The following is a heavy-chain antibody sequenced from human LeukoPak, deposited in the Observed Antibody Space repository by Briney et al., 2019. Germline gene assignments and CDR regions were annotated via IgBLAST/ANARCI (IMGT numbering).Heavy chain of an antibody. CDR2: IYYSGST. CDR1: GGSISSYY. D-gene: IGHD1-14*01. CDR3: ARARRNQLRALDI. V-gene: IGHV4-59*01. Sequence: PSETLSLTCTVSGGSISSYYWSWIRQPTGKGLEWIGYIYYSGSTNYNPSLKSRVTISVDTSKNQFSLKLSPVTAADTAVYYCARARRNQLRALDICGQGTMVTVSS. J-gene: IGHJ3*02.